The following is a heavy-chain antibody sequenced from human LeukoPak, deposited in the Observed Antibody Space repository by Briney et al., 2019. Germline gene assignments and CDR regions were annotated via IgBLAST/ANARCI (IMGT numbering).Heavy chain of an antibody. CDR1: GGSISSYY. J-gene: IGHJ6*02. Sequence: SETLSLTCTVSGGSISSYYWSWIRQPPGKGLEWIGYIYYSGSTNYNPSLKSRVTISVDTSKNQFSLKLSSVTAADTAVYYCARRGAGSIYYGSGSYSGMDVWGQGTTVTVSS. CDR3: ARRGAGSIYYGSGSYSGMDV. D-gene: IGHD3-10*01. V-gene: IGHV4-59*01. CDR2: IYYSGST.